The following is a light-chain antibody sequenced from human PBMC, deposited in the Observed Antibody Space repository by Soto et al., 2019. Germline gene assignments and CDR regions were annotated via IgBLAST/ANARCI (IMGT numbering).Light chain of an antibody. CDR3: QQYGSSVLT. CDR2: DAS. Sequence: EIVLTQSPGTVSLSPGERATLSCRASQSVSNSYLAWYQQKPGQAPRLLIYDASSSATGIPDRFSGSGSWTDFTLAISSLEPEDFAVYYCQQYGSSVLTFGGGTKVEIK. CDR1: QSVSNSY. J-gene: IGKJ4*01. V-gene: IGKV3-20*01.